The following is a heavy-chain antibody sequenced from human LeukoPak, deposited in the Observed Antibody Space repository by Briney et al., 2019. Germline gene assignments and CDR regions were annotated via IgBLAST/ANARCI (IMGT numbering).Heavy chain of an antibody. V-gene: IGHV1-18*01. J-gene: IGHJ4*02. CDR1: GYTFTRYV. CDR3: ARDVYGGYDY. D-gene: IGHD4-23*01. CDR2: ISAYNGNT. Sequence: GASVKVSCKPSGYTFTRYVLSWVRQAAGQGLEWMGWISAYNGNTNYAQKLQGRVTMTTETSTSTVYMELRSLRSDDTAVYYCARDVYGGYDYWGQGTLVTVSS.